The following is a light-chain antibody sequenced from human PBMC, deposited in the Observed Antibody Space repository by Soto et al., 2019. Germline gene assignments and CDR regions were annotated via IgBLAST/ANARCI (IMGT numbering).Light chain of an antibody. CDR1: SSNIGNNY. CDR2: DNN. V-gene: IGLV1-51*01. Sequence: QSVLTQPPSVSAAPGQKVTISCSGSSSNIGNNYVSWYQQLPGTAPKLLIYDNNKRPSGIPDRFSGSKSGTSAALVITGLQAGDEADYYCGTWESRLSAVVFGGGTKVTVL. J-gene: IGLJ2*01. CDR3: GTWESRLSAVV.